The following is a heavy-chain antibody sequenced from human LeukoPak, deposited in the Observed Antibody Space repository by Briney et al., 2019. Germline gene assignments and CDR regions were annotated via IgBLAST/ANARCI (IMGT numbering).Heavy chain of an antibody. CDR2: ISSSSSYI. Sequence: GGSLRLSCAASGFTFSSYAMSWVRQAPGKGLEWVSSISSSSSYIYYADSVKGRFTISRDNAKNSLYLQMNSLRAEDTAVYYCARGAIAAAGDFDYWGQGTLVTVSS. CDR3: ARGAIAAAGDFDY. D-gene: IGHD6-13*01. CDR1: GFTFSSYA. J-gene: IGHJ4*02. V-gene: IGHV3-21*01.